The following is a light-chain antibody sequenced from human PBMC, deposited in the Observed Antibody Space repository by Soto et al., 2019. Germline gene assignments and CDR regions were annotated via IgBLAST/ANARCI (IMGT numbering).Light chain of an antibody. CDR2: FAS. CDR3: QHYNEWPLT. V-gene: IGKV3-15*01. Sequence: ERVMTQFPATLSVSPGAKATLSCRASQTVSNNLAWYQQKPGQAPRLLIYFASTRATGDPARVSGSGSGTKFTLTISNLLSEDSAVFYCQHYNEWPLTFGGGTKLETK. CDR1: QTVSNN. J-gene: IGKJ4*01.